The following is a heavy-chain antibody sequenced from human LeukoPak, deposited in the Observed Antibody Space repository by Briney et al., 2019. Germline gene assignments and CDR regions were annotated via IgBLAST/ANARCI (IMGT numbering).Heavy chain of an antibody. J-gene: IGHJ4*02. V-gene: IGHV4-59*01. CDR2: IYYSGST. D-gene: IGHD1-26*01. Sequence: SETLSLTCTVSAGSISSYYWSWIRQPPGKGLEWIGYIYYSGSTNYNPSRKSRVTISVDTSKNQFSRKLSPVTAADTAVYYCARTPLVGATTFDYWGQGTLVTVSS. CDR3: ARTPLVGATTFDY. CDR1: AGSISSYY.